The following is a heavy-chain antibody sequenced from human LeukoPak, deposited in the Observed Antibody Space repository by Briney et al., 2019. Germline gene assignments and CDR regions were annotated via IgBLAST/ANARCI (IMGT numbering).Heavy chain of an antibody. CDR2: ISSSSSYI. CDR1: GFTFSSYS. D-gene: IGHD6-19*01. V-gene: IGHV3-21*01. J-gene: IGHJ6*02. Sequence: PGGSLRFSCAASGFTFSSYSMNWVRQAPGKGLEWVSSISSSSSYIYYADSVKGRFTISRDNAKNSLYLQMNSLRAEDTAVYYCAREDMYSSGWPSYYYCGMDVWGQGTTVTVSS. CDR3: AREDMYSSGWPSYYYCGMDV.